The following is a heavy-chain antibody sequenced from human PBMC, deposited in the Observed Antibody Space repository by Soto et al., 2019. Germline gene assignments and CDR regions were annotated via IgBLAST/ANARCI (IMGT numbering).Heavy chain of an antibody. Sequence: QVQLVQSGAEVKKPGSSVKVSCKASGGTFSSYGISWVRQAPGQGLEWMGGLIPIFGTANSAQKFQGRVTITADESTSTAYMELSRLRSEDTAVYYCARAVEQSYYYYGMDVWGQGTTVTVSS. CDR2: LIPIFGTA. J-gene: IGHJ6*02. CDR3: ARAVEQSYYYYGMDV. V-gene: IGHV1-69*12. CDR1: GGTFSSYG.